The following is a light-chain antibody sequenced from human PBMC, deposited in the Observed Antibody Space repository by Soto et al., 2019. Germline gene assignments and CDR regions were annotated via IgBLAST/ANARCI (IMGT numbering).Light chain of an antibody. J-gene: IGKJ1*01. CDR1: QSVSSN. CDR2: GAS. CDR3: QKYNTWPPPWT. V-gene: IGKV3-15*01. Sequence: EIVMTQSPATLSVSPGERATLSCRASQSVSSNLAWYQQKPGQAPRLLIYGASTRTTGIPARFSGSGSGTEFTLTIRSLQSEDFAVYYCQKYNTWPPPWTFGQGTKVEIK.